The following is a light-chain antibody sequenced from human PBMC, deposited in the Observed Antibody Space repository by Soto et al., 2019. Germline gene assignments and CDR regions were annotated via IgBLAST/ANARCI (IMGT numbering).Light chain of an antibody. Sequence: DIQMTQSPSSLSASVGDRVTITCQASQDISNYLNWYQQKPGKAPKLLIYDASNLETGVPSRFSGSGSGTDFTFTISSLQPVDIATYYCQQYDNPRLTFGGGTKVEIK. V-gene: IGKV1-33*01. CDR3: QQYDNPRLT. J-gene: IGKJ4*01. CDR2: DAS. CDR1: QDISNY.